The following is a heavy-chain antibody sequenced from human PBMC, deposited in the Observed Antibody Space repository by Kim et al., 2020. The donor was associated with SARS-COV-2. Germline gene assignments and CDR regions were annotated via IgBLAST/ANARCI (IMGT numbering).Heavy chain of an antibody. J-gene: IGHJ4*02. D-gene: IGHD3-3*01. CDR3: ARDLPPEVTIFGVVIREYYFDY. Sequence: ASVKVSCKASGYTFTGYYMHWVRQAPGQGLEWMGRINPNSGGTNYAQKFQGRVTMTRDTSISTAYMEQSRLRSDDTAVYYCARDLPPEVTIFGVVIREYYFDYWGQGTLVTVSS. CDR1: GYTFTGYY. CDR2: INPNSGGT. V-gene: IGHV1-2*06.